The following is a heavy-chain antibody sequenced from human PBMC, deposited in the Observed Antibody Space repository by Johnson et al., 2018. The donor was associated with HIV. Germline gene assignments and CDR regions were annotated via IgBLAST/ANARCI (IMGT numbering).Heavy chain of an antibody. J-gene: IGHJ3*02. CDR2: IRYDGSNK. D-gene: IGHD6-19*01. CDR1: GFTFSTYG. CDR3: AKKQWPEDDAFDI. V-gene: IGHV3-30*02. Sequence: VQVLESGGGVVQPGGSLRLSCAASGFTFSTYGMHWVRQAPGKGLEWAAFIRYDGSNKYYADSVKGRFTISRDNSKNTLYLQMNSLRAEDTAVYYCAKKQWPEDDAFDIWGQGTMVTVSS.